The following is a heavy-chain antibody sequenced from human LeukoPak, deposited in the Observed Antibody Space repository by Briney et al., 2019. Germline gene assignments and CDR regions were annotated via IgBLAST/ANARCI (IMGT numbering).Heavy chain of an antibody. J-gene: IGHJ4*02. D-gene: IGHD3-9*01. V-gene: IGHV3-30-3*01. CDR1: GFTFSSYA. CDR2: ISYDGSNK. CDR3: ARDSPYDILPQLPFDY. Sequence: GGSLRLSCAASGFTFSSYAMHWVRQAPGKGLEWVAVISYDGSNKYYADSVKGRFTISRDNSKNTLYLQMNSLRAEDTAVYYCARDSPYDILPQLPFDYWGQGTLVTVSS.